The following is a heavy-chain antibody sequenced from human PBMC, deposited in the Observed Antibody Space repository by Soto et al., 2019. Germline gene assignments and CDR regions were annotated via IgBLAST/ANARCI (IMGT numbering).Heavy chain of an antibody. CDR2: ISYDGSNK. CDR3: AKDLDSGYTYGLPTGY. V-gene: IGHV3-30*18. CDR1: GFTFSSYG. J-gene: IGHJ4*02. D-gene: IGHD5-18*01. Sequence: QVQLVESGGGVVQPGRSLRLSCAASGFTFSSYGMHWVRQAPGKGLEWVAVISYDGSNKYYADSVKGRFTISRDNSKNTLSLQMNSLRADDTAVYYCAKDLDSGYTYGLPTGYWGQGTLVTVSS.